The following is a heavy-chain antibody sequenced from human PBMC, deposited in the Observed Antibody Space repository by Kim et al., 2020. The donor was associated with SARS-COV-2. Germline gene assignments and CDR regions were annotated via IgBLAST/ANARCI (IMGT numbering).Heavy chain of an antibody. D-gene: IGHD1-26*01. CDR1: GFTFSHAW. J-gene: IGHJ4*02. Sequence: GGSLRLSCAASGFTFSHAWMSWVRQAPGKGLEWVGRIKSKSDGGTTDYAAPVKGRFTISRDDSKNTLYLQMNSLKTEDTAVFYCTTDLGVGATFFHYWGQGTLVSVSS. V-gene: IGHV3-15*01. CDR2: IKSKSDGGTT. CDR3: TTDLGVGATFFHY.